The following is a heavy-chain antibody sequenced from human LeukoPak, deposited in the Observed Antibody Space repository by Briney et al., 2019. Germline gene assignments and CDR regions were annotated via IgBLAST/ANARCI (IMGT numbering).Heavy chain of an antibody. CDR1: GDSISSYY. V-gene: IGHV4-4*07. J-gene: IGHJ5*02. CDR2: IYTSGST. D-gene: IGHD3-22*01. Sequence: SETLSLTCTVSGDSISSYYWSWIRQPAGKGLEWIGRIYTSGSTNYNPSLKSRVTMSVDTSKNQFPLKLSSVTAADTAVYYCARAAGPDYYDSSGYYYVGWFDPWGQGTLVTVSS. CDR3: ARAAGPDYYDSSGYYYVGWFDP.